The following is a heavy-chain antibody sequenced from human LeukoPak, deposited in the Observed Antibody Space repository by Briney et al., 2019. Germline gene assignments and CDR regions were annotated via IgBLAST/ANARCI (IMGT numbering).Heavy chain of an antibody. V-gene: IGHV4-4*07. CDR3: AREPTSGREPTSGRPLDY. Sequence: SETLSLTCTVSGGSVSGYFWSWIRQPAGKGLEWIGRIYSSGSNNYNPSLKSRVTMSLDTSKNHLSLNLSSVTAADTAVYYCAREPTSGREPTSGRPLDYWGQGTLVTVSS. J-gene: IGHJ4*02. D-gene: IGHD5-12*01. CDR1: GGSVSGYF. CDR2: IYSSGSN.